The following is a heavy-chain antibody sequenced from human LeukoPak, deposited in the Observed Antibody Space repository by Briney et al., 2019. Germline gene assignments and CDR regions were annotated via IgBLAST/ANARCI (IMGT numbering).Heavy chain of an antibody. V-gene: IGHV2-5*01. CDR2: IYWNDDK. Sequence: SGPTLVKPTQTLTLTCTFSGFSRSTSGVGVGWIRQPPGKALEWLALIYWNDDKRYSPSLKSRLTITKDTSKNQVVLTMTNMDPVDTATYYCAHIILSTYYDILPGFPPPGGVWGKGTTVTVSS. CDR3: AHIILSTYYDILPGFPPPGGV. D-gene: IGHD3-9*01. CDR1: GFSRSTSGVG. J-gene: IGHJ6*04.